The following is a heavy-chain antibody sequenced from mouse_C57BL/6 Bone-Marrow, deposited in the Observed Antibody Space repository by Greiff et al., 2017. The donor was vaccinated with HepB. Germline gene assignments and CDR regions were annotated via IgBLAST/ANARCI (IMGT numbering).Heavy chain of an antibody. CDR1: GFNIKDYY. Sequence: VQLKESGAELVRPGASVKLSCTASGFNIKDYYMHWVKQRPEQGLEWIGRIDPEDGDTEYAPKFQGKATMTADTSSNTAYLQLSSLTSEDTAVDYCTTRGLLRFLFDYWGQGTTLTVSS. J-gene: IGHJ2*01. D-gene: IGHD1-1*01. CDR2: IDPEDGDT. V-gene: IGHV14-1*01. CDR3: TTRGLLRFLFDY.